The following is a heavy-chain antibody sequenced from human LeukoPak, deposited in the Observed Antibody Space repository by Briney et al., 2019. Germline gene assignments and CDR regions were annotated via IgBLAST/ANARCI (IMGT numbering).Heavy chain of an antibody. Sequence: GGSLRLSCSAAGFTFSSYAMQWVRQAPGKGLEYVSAISSNGGSTYYADSVKGRFTISRDNSKNTLYLQMSSLRAEDTAVYYCVAPAYYDSSGYYFWGQGTLVTVSS. CDR3: VAPAYYDSSGYYF. J-gene: IGHJ4*02. CDR1: GFTFSSYA. D-gene: IGHD3-22*01. V-gene: IGHV3-64D*06. CDR2: ISSNGGST.